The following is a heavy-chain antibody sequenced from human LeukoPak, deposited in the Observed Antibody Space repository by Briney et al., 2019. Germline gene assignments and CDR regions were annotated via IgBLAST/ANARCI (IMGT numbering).Heavy chain of an antibody. Sequence: GGSLRLSCAASGFTFSSYSMNWVRQAPGKGLEWVSYISSSSSTIYYADSVKGRFTISRDNAKNSLYLQVNSLRAEDTAVYYCARIGYCSSASCCHALDYWGQGTLVTVSS. CDR2: ISSSSSTI. J-gene: IGHJ4*02. CDR1: GFTFSSYS. D-gene: IGHD2-2*01. CDR3: ARIGYCSSASCCHALDY. V-gene: IGHV3-48*01.